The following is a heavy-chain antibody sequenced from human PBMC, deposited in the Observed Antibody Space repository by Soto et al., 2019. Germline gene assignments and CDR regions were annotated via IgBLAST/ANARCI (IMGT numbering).Heavy chain of an antibody. J-gene: IGHJ3*01. CDR3: AKDRGIIVKAGDAFDV. CDR1: GFTLSMSA. V-gene: IGHV3-23*01. CDR2: ISDSGDRA. D-gene: IGHD3-16*02. Sequence: GGSLRLSCASSGFTLSMSAVNWVRQAPGKGLEWVSYISDSGDRAYYADSVKGRFTISRDRSKNTVSLQMDSLRAEDTAVYYCAKDRGIIVKAGDAFDVWGQGTKVTVS.